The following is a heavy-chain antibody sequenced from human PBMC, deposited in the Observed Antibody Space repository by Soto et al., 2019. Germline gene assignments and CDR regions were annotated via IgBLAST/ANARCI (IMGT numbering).Heavy chain of an antibody. D-gene: IGHD3-22*01. CDR1: GSTFSSYW. V-gene: IGHV3-23*01. Sequence: GGSLRLSCAASGSTFSSYWMSLVRQAPGKGLEWVSTISGSGGSTYYADSVKGRFTISRDNSKNTLYLQMNSLRAEDTAVYYCASGKWFPSGGLFDYWGQGTLVTVSS. CDR2: ISGSGGST. CDR3: ASGKWFPSGGLFDY. J-gene: IGHJ4*02.